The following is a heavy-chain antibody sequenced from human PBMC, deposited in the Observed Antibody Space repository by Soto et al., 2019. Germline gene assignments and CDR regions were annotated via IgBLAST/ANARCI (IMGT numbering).Heavy chain of an antibody. J-gene: IGHJ4*02. CDR1: GYTFTSYD. CDR2: ISAYNGNT. V-gene: IGHV1-18*01. Sequence: VASVKVSCKASGYTFTSYDINWVRQAPGQGLEWMGWISAYNGNTNYAQKLQGRVTMTTDTSTSTAYMELRSLRSDDTAVYYCARNGTVVAALCYFHGWGQGTLVIVSS. D-gene: IGHD2-15*01. CDR3: ARNGTVVAALCYFHG.